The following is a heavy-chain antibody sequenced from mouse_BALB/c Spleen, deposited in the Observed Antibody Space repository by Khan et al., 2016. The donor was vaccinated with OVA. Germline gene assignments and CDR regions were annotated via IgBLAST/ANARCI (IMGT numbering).Heavy chain of an antibody. Sequence: QVQLQQSGAELVRPGVSVKISCKGSGYTFTDYAMHWGKQSHAKSLEWIGVISTYYGDASYNQKFKGKATMTVDKSSSTAYLALARVTSEDSAIYYGVRGGGNSRFAYWGQGTLVTVSA. D-gene: IGHD2-1*01. V-gene: IGHV1S137*01. CDR1: GYTFTDYA. CDR3: VRGGGNSRFAY. CDR2: ISTYYGDA. J-gene: IGHJ3*01.